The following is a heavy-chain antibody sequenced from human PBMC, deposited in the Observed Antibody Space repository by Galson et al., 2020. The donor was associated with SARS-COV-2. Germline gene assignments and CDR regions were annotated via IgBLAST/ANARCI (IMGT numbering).Heavy chain of an antibody. CDR1: GFTFSSYN. CDR3: TRERGYSYGYSDY. Sequence: NSGGSLRLSCAASGFTFSSYNLNWVRQAPGKGLEWVSSISGTSTNIYYADSMKGRFTISRDNAKNSVYLQMNSLGTEDTAVYYCTRERGYSYGYSDYWCQGTLVTVSS. J-gene: IGHJ4*02. D-gene: IGHD5-18*01. CDR2: ISGTSTNI. V-gene: IGHV3-21*06.